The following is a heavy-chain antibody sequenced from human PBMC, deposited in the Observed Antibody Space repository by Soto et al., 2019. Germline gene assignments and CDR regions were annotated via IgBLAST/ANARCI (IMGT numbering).Heavy chain of an antibody. CDR2: IKQDGSEK. CDR1: ELTISNYW. D-gene: IGHD1-26*01. CDR3: ATSTYSGTYSSIFDY. V-gene: IGHV3-7*01. J-gene: IGHJ4*02. Sequence: EVQLVESGAGLVQPRGSLRLSCAASELTISNYWMTWVRQALGKGLEWVANIKQDGSEKFYVDSVRGRFTISRDNAKKSMFLQMNSLRAEDTAVYYCATSTYSGTYSSIFDYWGRGAMVAVSS.